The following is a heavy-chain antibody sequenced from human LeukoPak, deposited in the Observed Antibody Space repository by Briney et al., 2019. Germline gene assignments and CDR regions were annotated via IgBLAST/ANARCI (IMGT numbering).Heavy chain of an antibody. Sequence: GESLKISCKGSGYSFTSYWIGWVRQMPWKGLEWMGIIYPGDSDARYSPSFQGQVTISADKSISTAYLQWSSLKASDTAMYYCARHPIDGSAADDAFDIWGQGTMVTVSS. V-gene: IGHV5-51*01. J-gene: IGHJ3*02. CDR2: IYPGDSDA. CDR3: ARHPIDGSAADDAFDI. CDR1: GYSFTSYW. D-gene: IGHD5-24*01.